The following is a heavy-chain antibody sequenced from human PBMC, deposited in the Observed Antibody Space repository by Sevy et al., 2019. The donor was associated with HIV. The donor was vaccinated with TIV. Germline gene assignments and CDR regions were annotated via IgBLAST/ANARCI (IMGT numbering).Heavy chain of an antibody. D-gene: IGHD5-18*01. CDR2: ISYSGST. J-gene: IGHJ4*02. V-gene: IGHV4-59*12. CDR3: ARNGGGFSYEV. Sequence: SETLSLTCTVSSGSISSYDWSWIRQPPGKGLEWIGYISYSGSTNYNPSLKSRVTISVDTSKNQFSLKLSSVTAADTAVYYCARNGGGFSYEVWGQGTLVTVSS. CDR1: SGSISSYD.